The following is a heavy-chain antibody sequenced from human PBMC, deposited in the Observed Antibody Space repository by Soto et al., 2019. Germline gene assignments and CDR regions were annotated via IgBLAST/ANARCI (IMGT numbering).Heavy chain of an antibody. V-gene: IGHV5-51*01. CDR2: IYPGDSDT. J-gene: IGHJ4*02. CDR3: ARSRPDQVYYFDY. Sequence: GESLKISCKGSGYSFTSYWIGWVRQMPGKGLEWMGIIYPGDSDTRYSPSFQGRVTISADKAISTAYLQWSSLKASDTAMYYCARSRPDQVYYFDYWGQGTLVTVSS. CDR1: GYSFTSYW.